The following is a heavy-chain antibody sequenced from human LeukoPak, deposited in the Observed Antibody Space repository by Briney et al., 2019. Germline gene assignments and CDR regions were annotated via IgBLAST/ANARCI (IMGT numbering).Heavy chain of an antibody. V-gene: IGHV3-7*03. Sequence: PGGSLRLSCAASGFPFSRFWMNWVRQAPGKGLEWVANINEDGSEKYYVDSVKGRFSISRDNSKNTLYLQMNSLRAEDTAVYYCAKDQDPEYSGSYWGGWPLHYWGQGTLVTVSS. J-gene: IGHJ4*02. D-gene: IGHD1-26*01. CDR2: INEDGSEK. CDR3: AKDQDPEYSGSYWGGWPLHY. CDR1: GFPFSRFW.